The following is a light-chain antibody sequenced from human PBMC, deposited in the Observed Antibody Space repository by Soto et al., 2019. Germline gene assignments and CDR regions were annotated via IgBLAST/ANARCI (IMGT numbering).Light chain of an antibody. Sequence: DIQMTQSPSSLSAYVGDRVTVTCRASHDIGFYLAWFQQRPGKIPKLLIYGATILQSGVPSRFSGSASGTDFTLTISGLQPEDVATYYCQKYNRAPLTFGGGTKVDIK. J-gene: IGKJ4*01. CDR2: GAT. V-gene: IGKV1-27*01. CDR1: HDIGFY. CDR3: QKYNRAPLT.